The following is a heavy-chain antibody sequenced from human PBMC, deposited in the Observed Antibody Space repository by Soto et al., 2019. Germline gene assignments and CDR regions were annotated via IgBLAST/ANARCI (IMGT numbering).Heavy chain of an antibody. CDR1: GGSISSGDYY. V-gene: IGHV4-30-4*01. Sequence: PSETLSLTCTVSGGSISSGDYYWSWIRQPLGKGLEWIGYIYYSGSTYYNPSLKSRVTISVDTSKNQFSLKLSSVTAADTAVYYCARGLGYCGGDCSYYFDYWGQGTLVTVSS. CDR2: IYYSGST. J-gene: IGHJ4*02. D-gene: IGHD2-21*02. CDR3: ARGLGYCGGDCSYYFDY.